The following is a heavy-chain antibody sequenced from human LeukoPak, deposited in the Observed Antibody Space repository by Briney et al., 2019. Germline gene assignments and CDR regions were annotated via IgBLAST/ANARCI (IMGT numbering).Heavy chain of an antibody. V-gene: IGHV1-2*02. Sequence: ASVKVSCKASGYSFTTRALNWVRQAPGQGLEWMGWINPNSGGTNYAQKFQVRVTMTRDTSISTAYMELSRLRSDDTAVYYCARMTTVTDYNDYWGQGTLVTVSS. CDR2: INPNSGGT. CDR3: ARMTTVTDYNDY. D-gene: IGHD4-17*01. J-gene: IGHJ4*02. CDR1: GYSFTTRA.